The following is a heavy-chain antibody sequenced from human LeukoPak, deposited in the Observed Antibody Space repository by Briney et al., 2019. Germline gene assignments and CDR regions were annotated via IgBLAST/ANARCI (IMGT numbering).Heavy chain of an antibody. CDR1: GGTFSSYA. V-gene: IGHV1-69*06. CDR2: IIPIFGTA. Sequence: SVKVSCKASGGTFSSYAISWVRQAPGQGLEWMGGIIPIFGTANYAQKFQGRVTITADKSTSTAYMELSSLRSEDTAVYYCARDGDYETGTFDYWGQGTLVTVSS. CDR3: ARDGDYETGTFDY. J-gene: IGHJ4*02. D-gene: IGHD1-7*01.